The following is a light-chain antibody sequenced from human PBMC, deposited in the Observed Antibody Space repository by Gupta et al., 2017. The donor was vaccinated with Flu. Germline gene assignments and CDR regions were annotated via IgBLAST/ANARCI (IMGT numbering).Light chain of an antibody. CDR2: AAS. CDR1: QGISNF. V-gene: IGKV1-39*01. J-gene: IGKJ5*01. CDR3: QESYSTS. Sequence: DIQLTQSPSSLSASVGDRVTITCRANQGISNFLNWYQQQPGKAPKLLIYAASSLRSGVPSRFSGSGSGTDFTLTISSLEPEDFATYFCQESYSTSFGQGTRVEIK.